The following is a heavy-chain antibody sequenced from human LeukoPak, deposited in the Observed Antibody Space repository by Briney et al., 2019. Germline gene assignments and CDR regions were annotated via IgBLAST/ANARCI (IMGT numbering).Heavy chain of an antibody. D-gene: IGHD3-3*02. CDR3: AKISNH. CDR2: IRYDGTSQ. Sequence: PGGSLRLSCVASGFTFSSFGMHWVRQAPGKGLEWVAFIRYDGTSQYYADSMKGRFTISRDNSRNILYLEMNSLRAEDTAVYYCAKISNHWGQGTLVTVSS. CDR1: GFTFSSFG. V-gene: IGHV3-30*02. J-gene: IGHJ4*02.